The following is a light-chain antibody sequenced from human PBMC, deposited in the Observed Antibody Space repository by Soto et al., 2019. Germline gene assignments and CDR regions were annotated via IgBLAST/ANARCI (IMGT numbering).Light chain of an antibody. CDR3: QQYDNWPLT. Sequence: ETVVTQSPATLSVSPGERATLSCRASQSVSGGLAWYQKKPGQSPRLLIYGSSTRATGIPARFSGSGSGTEFTLTISSLQSEDFAVYYCQQYDNWPLTFGQGTKVDIK. V-gene: IGKV3-15*01. CDR2: GSS. CDR1: QSVSGG. J-gene: IGKJ1*01.